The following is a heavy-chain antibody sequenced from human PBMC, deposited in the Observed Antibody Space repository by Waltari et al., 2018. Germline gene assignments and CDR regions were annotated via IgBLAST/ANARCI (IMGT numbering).Heavy chain of an antibody. Sequence: EVQLVESGGGLVKPGGSLRLSCAASGFTFSNYIMNWVRQAPGKGLGGWQAFSGESVYICDADSGKDRYTMSRQNAKSSRYLEMNSLRAADTAVYYCARARPMYDALDIWGQGTMVTVAS. CDR2: FSGESVYI. V-gene: IGHV3-21*01. D-gene: IGHD2-8*01. J-gene: IGHJ3*02. CDR1: GFTFSNYI. CDR3: ARARPMYDALDI.